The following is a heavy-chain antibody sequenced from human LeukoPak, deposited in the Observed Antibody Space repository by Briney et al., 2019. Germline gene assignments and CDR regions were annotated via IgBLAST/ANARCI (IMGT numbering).Heavy chain of an antibody. CDR2: ISDTGKTT. CDR3: ARGGAYDYGVLDA. D-gene: IGHD4/OR15-4a*01. J-gene: IGHJ5*02. V-gene: IGHV3-23*01. CDR1: GFAFSNHA. Sequence: GGSLRLSCAASGFAFSNHAMSWVRQAPGEGLQWVSTISDTGKTTFYRDSVRGRFTISRDISNNTLYLQMGGLRADDTAIYFCARGGAYDYGVLDAWGEGTLVTVSS.